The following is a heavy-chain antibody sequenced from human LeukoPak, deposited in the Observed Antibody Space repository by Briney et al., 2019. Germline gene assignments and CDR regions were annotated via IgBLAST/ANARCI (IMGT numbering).Heavy chain of an antibody. V-gene: IGHV3-23*01. J-gene: IGHJ4*02. CDR1: GFTFSSYA. Sequence: PGGSLRLXCAASGFTFSSYAMSWVRQAPGKGLEWVSAISGSGGSTYYADSVKGRFTISRDSSRDTLYLQMNSLRAEATAVYYCAKGYYDYVWGSYYFDYWGQGTLVTVSS. D-gene: IGHD3-16*01. CDR3: AKGYYDYVWGSYYFDY. CDR2: ISGSGGST.